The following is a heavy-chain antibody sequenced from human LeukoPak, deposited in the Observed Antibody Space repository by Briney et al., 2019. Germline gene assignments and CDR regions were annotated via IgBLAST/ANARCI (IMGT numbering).Heavy chain of an antibody. D-gene: IGHD2-15*01. Sequence: GGSLRLSCAASGFTFREYSMSWVRQAPGKGLEWVSNIRSNGGDTYYTDSVKGRFTISRDNSKNTLYLEMNSLRAEDTAVYYCAKGGYTAWFDPWGQGTLVTVSS. CDR3: AKGGYTAWFDP. J-gene: IGHJ5*02. CDR2: IRSNGGDT. CDR1: GFTFREYS. V-gene: IGHV3-23*01.